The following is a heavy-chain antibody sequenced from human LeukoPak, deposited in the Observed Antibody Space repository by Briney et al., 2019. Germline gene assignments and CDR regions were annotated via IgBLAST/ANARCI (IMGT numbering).Heavy chain of an antibody. CDR3: AREEYSYGDDY. Sequence: GGSLRLSCAASGFTFSSYGMHWVRQAPGKGLEWVAVIWYDGSNKYYADSVKGRFTISRDNSKNTLYLQMNSLRAEDTAVYYCAREEYSYGDDYWGQGTLVTVSS. J-gene: IGHJ4*02. CDR2: IWYDGSNK. V-gene: IGHV3-33*01. CDR1: GFTFSSYG. D-gene: IGHD5-18*01.